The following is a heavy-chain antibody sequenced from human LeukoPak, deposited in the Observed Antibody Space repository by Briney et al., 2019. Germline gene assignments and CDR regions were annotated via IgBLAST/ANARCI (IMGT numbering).Heavy chain of an antibody. V-gene: IGHV3-53*05. D-gene: IGHD3-22*01. CDR3: AKDRRHSDSSGYYSHDAFDI. Sequence: GGSLRLSCAVSGFTVSTNSMSWVRQAPGKGLEWVSFIYSGVTHYSDSVKGRFTISRDNSKNTLLLQMNSLRAEDTAVYYCAKDRRHSDSSGYYSHDAFDIWGQGTTVTVSS. CDR2: IYSGVT. J-gene: IGHJ3*02. CDR1: GFTVSTNS.